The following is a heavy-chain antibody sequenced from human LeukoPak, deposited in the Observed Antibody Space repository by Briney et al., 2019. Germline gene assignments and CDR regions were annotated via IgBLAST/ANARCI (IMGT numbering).Heavy chain of an antibody. D-gene: IGHD6-13*01. CDR2: LYYSGRT. Sequence: LYYSGRTNYNHSLKSRLTISVDTSKNQFFLKLSSVTAADTAVYYCAREKPAAGLMTFDYWGQGTLVAVSS. V-gene: IGHV4-59*08. CDR3: AREKPAAGLMTFDY. J-gene: IGHJ4*02.